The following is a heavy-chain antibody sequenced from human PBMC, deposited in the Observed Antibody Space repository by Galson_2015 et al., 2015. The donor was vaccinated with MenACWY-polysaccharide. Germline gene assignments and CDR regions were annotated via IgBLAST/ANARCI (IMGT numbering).Heavy chain of an antibody. J-gene: IGHJ4*02. CDR2: IGGSGSNT. Sequence: SLRLSCAASGFTFSNYAMSWVRQAPGKGLEWVSTIGGSGSNTHYADSVKGRFTISRDNSKNALSLQMNSLRAEDTAVYYCARVRYNTGKYQFDYWGQGTLVAVSS. V-gene: IGHV3-23*01. D-gene: IGHD2-2*01. CDR1: GFTFSNYA. CDR3: ARVRYNTGKYQFDY.